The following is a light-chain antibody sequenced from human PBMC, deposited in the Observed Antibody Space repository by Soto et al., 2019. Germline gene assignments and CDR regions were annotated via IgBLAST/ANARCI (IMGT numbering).Light chain of an antibody. CDR1: QSVRSSC. V-gene: IGKV3-20*01. CDR2: AAS. J-gene: IGKJ1*01. CDR3: HHLDDSPPWT. Sequence: EIVLAQSPGTLSLSPGEKATLSCRARQSVRSSCLAWYQQQPPQAPRLVMYAASSRATGVPDRFTGRGSGTDFTPPITSLAPEDFAVYYCHHLDDSPPWTFGQGTKVDIK.